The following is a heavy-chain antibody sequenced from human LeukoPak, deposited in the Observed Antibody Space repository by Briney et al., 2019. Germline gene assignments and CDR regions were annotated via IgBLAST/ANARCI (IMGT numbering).Heavy chain of an antibody. CDR2: MYISGST. Sequence: SQTLSLTCSVSGGSISDGSYYWTWIRQPAGKGLEWIGRMYISGSTNYNPSLKSRVTISVDTSKNQFSLKLSSVTAADTAVYYCARHPSVAGTKGGFDHWGQGTLVTVSS. CDR3: ARHPSVAGTKGGFDH. D-gene: IGHD6-19*01. CDR1: GGSISDGSYY. J-gene: IGHJ4*02. V-gene: IGHV4-61*02.